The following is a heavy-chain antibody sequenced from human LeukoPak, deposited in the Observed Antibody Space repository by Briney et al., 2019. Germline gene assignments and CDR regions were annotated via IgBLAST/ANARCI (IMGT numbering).Heavy chain of an antibody. Sequence: GGSLRLSCAASGFTFSSYWMSWVRQAPGKGLEWVANIKQDGSEKYYVDSVKGRFTISRDNAKNSLYLQMNSLRAEDTAVYYCARVEDSYGNYYYYYGMDVWGQGTTVTVSS. J-gene: IGHJ6*02. CDR3: ARVEDSYGNYYYYYGMDV. CDR1: GFTFSSYW. D-gene: IGHD5-18*01. CDR2: IKQDGSEK. V-gene: IGHV3-7*01.